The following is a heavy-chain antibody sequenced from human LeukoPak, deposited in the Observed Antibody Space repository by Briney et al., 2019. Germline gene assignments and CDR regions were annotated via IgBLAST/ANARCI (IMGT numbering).Heavy chain of an antibody. V-gene: IGHV3-7*01. D-gene: IGHD3-10*01. CDR1: GFTFSSSW. Sequence: GGSLRLSCVASGFTFSSSWMSWVRQGAGKGPEWVANMNQDGSRKYYVDSVKGRFTISRDNAKNSLFLQMNGLRDEDTAVYYCTRDSQGSGTYSTDHWGQGTLVTVSS. CDR3: TRDSQGSGTYSTDH. CDR2: MNQDGSRK. J-gene: IGHJ4*02.